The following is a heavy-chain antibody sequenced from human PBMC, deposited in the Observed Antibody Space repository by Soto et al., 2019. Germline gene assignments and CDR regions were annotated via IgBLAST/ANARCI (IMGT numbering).Heavy chain of an antibody. CDR2: IYSGGST. V-gene: IGHV3-53*01. CDR1: GFTVSSSY. Sequence: GGSLRLCCAASGFTVSSSYMSWVRQAPGKGLEWVSVIYSGGSTYYADSVKGRFTISRDNPKNTLYLQMNSLRADDTAVYYCARGYSSSWSPYYYNYGMDVWGQGTTVTVSS. D-gene: IGHD6-13*01. J-gene: IGHJ6*02. CDR3: ARGYSSSWSPYYYNYGMDV.